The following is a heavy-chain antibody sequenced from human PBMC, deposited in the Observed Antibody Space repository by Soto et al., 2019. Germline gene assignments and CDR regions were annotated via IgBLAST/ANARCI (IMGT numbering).Heavy chain of an antibody. V-gene: IGHV4-34*01. J-gene: IGHJ6*03. Sequence: QVQLQQWGGGLLKPSETLSLTCAVYGGSFSGYYWNWIRQPPGKGLEWIGEINHSGTTNYHPSLKGRVIISIDTSNNQFSLKLTSVTAADTAVYYCARGLVGYYYYYYMDVWGKGTTVTVSS. CDR3: ARGLVGYYYYYYMDV. CDR1: GGSFSGYY. CDR2: INHSGTT. D-gene: IGHD1-26*01.